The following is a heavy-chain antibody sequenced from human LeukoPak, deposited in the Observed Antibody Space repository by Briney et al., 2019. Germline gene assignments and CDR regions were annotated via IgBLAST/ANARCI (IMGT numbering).Heavy chain of an antibody. D-gene: IGHD4-17*01. CDR3: ARGLHDYGDYAAVDF. J-gene: IGHJ4*02. V-gene: IGHV1-18*01. Sequence: GASVKVSCKASGYTFTSYSISWVRQAPGQGLEWMGWISAYNGNTNYAQKFQGRVTMTTDTSTSTAYMELRSLRSDDTAVYYCARGLHDYGDYAAVDFWGQGTPVTVSS. CDR1: GYTFTSYS. CDR2: ISAYNGNT.